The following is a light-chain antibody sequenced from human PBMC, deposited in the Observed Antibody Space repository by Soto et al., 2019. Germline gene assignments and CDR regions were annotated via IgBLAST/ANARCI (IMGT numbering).Light chain of an antibody. Sequence: DIPMTQSPSTLSASVGDRVTITCRASQSISSWLAWYQQKPGKAPKLLIYDASSLESGVPSRFSGSGSGTEFTLTISSLQPDDFATYYCQQYNSYSGTWTFGQGTKVEIK. V-gene: IGKV1-5*01. CDR2: DAS. CDR1: QSISSW. J-gene: IGKJ1*01. CDR3: QQYNSYSGTWT.